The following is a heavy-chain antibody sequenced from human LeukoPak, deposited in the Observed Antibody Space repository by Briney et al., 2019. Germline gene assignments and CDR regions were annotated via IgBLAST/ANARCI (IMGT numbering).Heavy chain of an antibody. CDR2: IYYSGST. J-gene: IGHJ2*01. V-gene: IGHV4-59*01. CDR3: ARHRDGYTSGYFDL. CDR1: GGSISSYY. D-gene: IGHD5-24*01. Sequence: AETLSLTCTVSGGSISSYYWSWIRQPPGKGLEWIGYIYYSGSTNYNPSLKSRVTISVDTSKNQFSLKLSSVTAADTAVYYCARHRDGYTSGYFDLWGRGTLVTVSS.